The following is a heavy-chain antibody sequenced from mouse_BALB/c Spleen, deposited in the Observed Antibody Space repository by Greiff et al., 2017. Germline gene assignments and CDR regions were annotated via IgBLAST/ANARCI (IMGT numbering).Heavy chain of an antibody. Sequence: QVQLQQSGAELVRPGASVTLSCKASGYTFTDYEMHWVKQTPVHGLEWIGAIDPETGGTAYNQKFKGKATLTADKSSSTAYMELRSLTSEDSAVYYCTAYYRYDRGYYFDYWGQGTTLTVSS. CDR1: GYTFTDYE. J-gene: IGHJ2*01. V-gene: IGHV1-15*01. CDR3: TAYYRYDRGYYFDY. D-gene: IGHD2-14*01. CDR2: IDPETGGT.